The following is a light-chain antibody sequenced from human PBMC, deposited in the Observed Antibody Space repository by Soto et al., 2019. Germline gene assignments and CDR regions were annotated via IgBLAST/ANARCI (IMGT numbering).Light chain of an antibody. CDR1: QSISNF. CDR2: DAS. Sequence: EIVLTQSPATLSLSPGDSATLSCRASQSISNFLAWYQQKPGQAPRLLIYDASHRVTGVPGRFSGSGSGTELNLTISRLDSEDFAVYHCQQRTIRTLGGGTKV. J-gene: IGKJ4*01. CDR3: QQRTIRT. V-gene: IGKV3-11*01.